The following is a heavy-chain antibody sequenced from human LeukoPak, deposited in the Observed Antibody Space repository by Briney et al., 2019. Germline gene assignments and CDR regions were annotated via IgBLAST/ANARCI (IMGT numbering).Heavy chain of an antibody. D-gene: IGHD3-10*01. CDR2: ISSSGSTR. V-gene: IGHV3-11*01. J-gene: IGHJ4*02. Sequence: PGGSLRLSCAASGFTFSDYYMSWIRQAPGKGLEWVSYISSSGSTRYYADSVKGRFTISRDNAKNSLCLQMNSLRAEDTAVYYCTLGSGSYWGWLDYWGQGTLVTVSS. CDR3: TLGSGSYWGWLDY. CDR1: GFTFSDYY.